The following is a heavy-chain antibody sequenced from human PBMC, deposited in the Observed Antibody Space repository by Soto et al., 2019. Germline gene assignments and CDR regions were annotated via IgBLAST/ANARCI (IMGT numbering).Heavy chain of an antibody. D-gene: IGHD3-10*01. V-gene: IGHV1-18*04. CDR3: ARITMVRELAHYFDY. J-gene: IGHJ4*02. Sequence: QVQLVQSGAEVKKPGASVKVSCKASGYTFTSYGISWVRQAPGQGLEWMGWISAYNGNTNYAQKLRGRVTMTTDTSTSTAYMELRSLRSDDTAVYYCARITMVRELAHYFDYWGQGTLVTVSS. CDR1: GYTFTSYG. CDR2: ISAYNGNT.